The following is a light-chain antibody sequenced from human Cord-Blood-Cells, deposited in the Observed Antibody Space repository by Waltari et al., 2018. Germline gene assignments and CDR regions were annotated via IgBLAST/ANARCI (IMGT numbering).Light chain of an antibody. J-gene: IGKJ1*01. CDR3: QQYGSSPQT. Sequence: EIVLTQSPGTLSLSPGESATLSCRASQSVSSSYLAWYQQKPGQAPRLLIYGASSRATGIPDRFSGSGSGTDFTLTISRLEPEDFAVYYCQQYGSSPQTFGQGTKVESK. CDR2: GAS. V-gene: IGKV3-20*01. CDR1: QSVSSSY.